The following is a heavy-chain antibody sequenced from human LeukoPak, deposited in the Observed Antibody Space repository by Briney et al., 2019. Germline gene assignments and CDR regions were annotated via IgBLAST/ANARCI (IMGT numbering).Heavy chain of an antibody. Sequence: SETLSLTCTVSGGSISSYYWSWIRQPPGKGLEWIGYIYYSGSTNYNPSLKSRVTISVDTSKNQFSLKLSSVTAADTVVYYCARHDPIAVAANFDYWGQGTLVTVSS. CDR1: GGSISSYY. D-gene: IGHD6-19*01. CDR3: ARHDPIAVAANFDY. V-gene: IGHV4-59*08. CDR2: IYYSGST. J-gene: IGHJ4*02.